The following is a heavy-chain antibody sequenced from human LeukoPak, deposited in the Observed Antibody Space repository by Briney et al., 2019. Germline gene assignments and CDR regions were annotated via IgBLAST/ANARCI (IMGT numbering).Heavy chain of an antibody. CDR1: GYTFTGYY. V-gene: IGHV1-2*04. CDR2: INPNSGGT. J-gene: IGHJ6*02. CDR3: ARERIAAAGTAGYYYGMDV. Sequence: ASVKVSCKASGYTFTGYYMHWVRQAPGQGLEWMGWINPNSGGTNYAQKFQGWVTMTRDTSISTAYMELSRLRSDDTAVYYCARERIAAAGTAGYYYGMDVWGQGTTVTVSS. D-gene: IGHD6-13*01.